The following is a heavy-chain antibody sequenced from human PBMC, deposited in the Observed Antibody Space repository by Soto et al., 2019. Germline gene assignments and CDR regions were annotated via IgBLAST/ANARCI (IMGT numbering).Heavy chain of an antibody. V-gene: IGHV3-9*01. CDR2: ISWNSGSI. Sequence: GGSLRLSCAASGFTFDDYAMHWVRQAPGKGLEWVSGISWNSGSIGYADSVKGRFTISRDNAKNSLYLQMNSLRAEDTALYYCAMTVRANWFDPWGQGTLVTVSS. J-gene: IGHJ5*02. CDR3: AMTVRANWFDP. D-gene: IGHD3-10*02. CDR1: GFTFDDYA.